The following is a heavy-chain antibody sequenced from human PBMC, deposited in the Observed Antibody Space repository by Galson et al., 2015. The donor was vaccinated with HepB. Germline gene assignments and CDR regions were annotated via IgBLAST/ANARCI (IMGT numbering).Heavy chain of an antibody. D-gene: IGHD3-22*01. CDR2: IKQDGNEK. V-gene: IGHV3-7*03. CDR1: AFTFNNYW. CDR3: ARGPSYYYESSSYLRNYYGMDV. Sequence: SLRLSCAASAFTFNNYWMSWVRQAPGKGLEWVANIKQDGNEKYYVDSVRGRFTISRDNAKNSLYLQMNSLRAEDTAVYYCARGPSYYYESSSYLRNYYGMDVWGHGTTVTVSS. J-gene: IGHJ6*02.